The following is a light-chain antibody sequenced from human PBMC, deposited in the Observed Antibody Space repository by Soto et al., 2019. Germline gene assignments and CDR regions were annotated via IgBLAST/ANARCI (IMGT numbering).Light chain of an antibody. Sequence: EIMMTQSPATLSVSPGERATLSWRASQSVSNNVAWYQQKPGQAPRLLIYYASTRATGIPARFSGSGSGTEFTLTISSLQSEDFALYYCQQYNNLPPITFGQGTRLEIK. CDR3: QQYNNLPPIT. J-gene: IGKJ5*01. CDR1: QSVSNN. V-gene: IGKV3-15*01. CDR2: YAS.